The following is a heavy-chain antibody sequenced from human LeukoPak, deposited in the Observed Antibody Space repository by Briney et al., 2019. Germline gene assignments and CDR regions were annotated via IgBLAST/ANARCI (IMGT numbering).Heavy chain of an antibody. V-gene: IGHV3-30*02. CDR3: ARLPLLPYSSGYYDY. J-gene: IGHJ4*02. D-gene: IGHD6-19*01. CDR1: GFTFSSYG. CDR2: IRYDGSNK. Sequence: GGSLRLSCAASGFTFSSYGMHWVRQAPGKGLEWVAFIRYDGSNKYYADSVKGRFAISRDNSKNTLYLQMNGLRVEDTAVYYCARLPLLPYSSGYYDYWGQGTLVTVSS.